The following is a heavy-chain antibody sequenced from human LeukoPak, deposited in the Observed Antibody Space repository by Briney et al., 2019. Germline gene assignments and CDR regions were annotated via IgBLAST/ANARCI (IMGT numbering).Heavy chain of an antibody. V-gene: IGHV1-18*04. CDR2: ISAYNGNT. D-gene: IGHD3-22*01. CDR3: ARSRDSSGYYEYYFDY. Sequence: GASVKVSCKASGYTFTGYYMHWVRQAPGQGLEWMGWISAYNGNTNYAQKLQGRVTMTTDTSTSTAYMELRSLRSDDTAVYYCARSRDSSGYYEYYFDYWGQGTLVTVSS. J-gene: IGHJ4*02. CDR1: GYTFTGYY.